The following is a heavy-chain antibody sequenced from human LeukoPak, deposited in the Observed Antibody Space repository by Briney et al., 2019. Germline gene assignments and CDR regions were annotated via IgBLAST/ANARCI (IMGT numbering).Heavy chain of an antibody. Sequence: GGSLRLSCAASGFTFSSYWMSWVRQAPGKGLEWVANIKQDGSEKYYVDSVKGRFTISRDNAKNSLYLQMNSLRAEDTAVYYCARDLHTAYYYYMDVWGKGTTVTVSS. CDR3: ARDLHTAYYYYMDV. CDR2: IKQDGSEK. J-gene: IGHJ6*03. D-gene: IGHD6-25*01. V-gene: IGHV3-7*01. CDR1: GFTFSSYW.